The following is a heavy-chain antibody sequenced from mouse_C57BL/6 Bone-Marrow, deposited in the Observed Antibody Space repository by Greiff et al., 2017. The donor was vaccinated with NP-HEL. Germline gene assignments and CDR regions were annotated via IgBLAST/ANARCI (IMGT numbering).Heavy chain of an antibody. J-gene: IGHJ3*01. CDR3: ARPIYDGYSFAY. CDR2: IYPRSGNT. D-gene: IGHD2-3*01. CDR1: GYTFTSYG. V-gene: IGHV1-81*01. Sequence: QVHVKQSGAELARPGASVKLSCKASGYTFTSYGISWVKQRTGQGLEWIGEIYPRSGNTYYNEKFKGKATLTADKSSSTAYMELRSLTSEDSAVYFCARPIYDGYSFAYWGQGTLVTVSA.